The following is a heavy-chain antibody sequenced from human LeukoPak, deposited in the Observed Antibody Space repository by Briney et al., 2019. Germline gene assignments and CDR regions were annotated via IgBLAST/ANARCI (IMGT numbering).Heavy chain of an antibody. CDR3: ARSGTRSYYDILTGYYLYNWFDP. D-gene: IGHD3-9*01. J-gene: IGHJ5*02. V-gene: IGHV1-2*02. CDR1: GYTFTDYY. Sequence: ASVKVSCKASGYTFTDYYIHWVRQAPGQGLEWMGWINPNSGGTTYAQKFHGRVTMTRDTSISTADMELSRLRSDDTAVYYCARSGTRSYYDILTGYYLYNWFDPWGQGTLVTVSS. CDR2: INPNSGGT.